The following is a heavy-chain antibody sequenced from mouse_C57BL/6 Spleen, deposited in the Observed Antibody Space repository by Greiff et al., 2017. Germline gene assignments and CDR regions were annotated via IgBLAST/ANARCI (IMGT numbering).Heavy chain of an antibody. V-gene: IGHV1-82*01. CDR3: GRSGGYYAMDY. CDR2: IYPGDGDT. CDR1: GYAFSSSW. J-gene: IGHJ4*01. Sequence: VQLQQSGPELVKPGASVKISCKASGYAFSSSWMNWVKQRPGKGLEWIGRIYPGDGDTNYNGKFKGKATLTADKSASTAYMQLSSLASEDSAVSVCGRSGGYYAMDYGGQGTSVTVSS. D-gene: IGHD3-1*01.